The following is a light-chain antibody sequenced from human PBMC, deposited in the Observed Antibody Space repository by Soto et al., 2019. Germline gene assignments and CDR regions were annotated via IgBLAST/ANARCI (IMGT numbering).Light chain of an antibody. Sequence: NVLKQSTGTLFLSPGERTNLSCKASQSVSSSYLVWYQQRPGQPPRLLIYGTSTRAAGISDRFSGSGSGTDFTLTIYRLEPGDSAVYYCQQYGTSALTFGGGTKV. CDR3: QQYGTSALT. J-gene: IGKJ4*01. CDR1: QSVSSSY. CDR2: GTS. V-gene: IGKV3-20*01.